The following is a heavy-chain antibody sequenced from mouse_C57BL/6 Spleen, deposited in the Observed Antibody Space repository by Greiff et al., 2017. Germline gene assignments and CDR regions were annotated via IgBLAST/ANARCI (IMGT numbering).Heavy chain of an antibody. CDR3: ASCYGSGGDWYFDV. CDR1: GYTFTDYN. D-gene: IGHD1-1*01. V-gene: IGHV1-18*01. Sequence: VQLQPSGPELVKPGASVKIPCKASGYTFTDYNMDWVKQSHGKSLEWIGDINPNNGGTIYNQKFKGKATLTVDKSSSTAYLELRSLTSEDTAVYYCASCYGSGGDWYFDVWGTGTTVTVSS. CDR2: INPNNGGT. J-gene: IGHJ1*03.